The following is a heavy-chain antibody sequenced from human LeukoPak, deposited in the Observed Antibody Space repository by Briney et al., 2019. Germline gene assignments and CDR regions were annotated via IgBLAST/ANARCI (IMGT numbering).Heavy chain of an antibody. CDR2: INSDGSST. Sequence: GGSLRLYCAASGFTFSSYWMHWVRQAPGKGLVWVSRINSDGSSTSYADSVKGRFTISRDNAKNTLYLQMNSLRAEDTAVYYCARDRYYDFWSGYSGMDVWGQGTTVTVSS. CDR3: ARDRYYDFWSGYSGMDV. J-gene: IGHJ6*02. CDR1: GFTFSSYW. D-gene: IGHD3-3*01. V-gene: IGHV3-74*01.